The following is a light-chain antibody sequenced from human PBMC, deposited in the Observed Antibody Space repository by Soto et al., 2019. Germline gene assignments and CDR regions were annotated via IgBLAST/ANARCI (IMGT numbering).Light chain of an antibody. CDR2: GDN. V-gene: IGLV1-40*01. Sequence: SVLRQPPGVSGAPGQRVAISCTGSSSNIGAEYDVHWYQQLPGTAPKRLIYGDNNRPSGVPDRFSGSKSGTSASLAITGLQPEDEADYYCQSYASSLTTFVFGTGTKVTVL. J-gene: IGLJ1*01. CDR3: QSYASSLTTFV. CDR1: SSNIGAEYD.